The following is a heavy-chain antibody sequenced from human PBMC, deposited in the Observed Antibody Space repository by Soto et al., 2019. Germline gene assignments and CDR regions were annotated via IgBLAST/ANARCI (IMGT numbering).Heavy chain of an antibody. D-gene: IGHD3-3*01. CDR2: IIPILGIA. CDR1: GGTFSSYT. J-gene: IGHJ6*03. Sequence: GASLKVSCKSSGGTFSSYTRSWVRQAPGQGLEWMGRIIPILGIANYAQKFQGRVTITADKSTSTAYMELSSLRSEDTAVYYCAVMEDRVGDVTIFGVVPDHYYYYYMDVWGKGTTVTVSS. CDR3: AVMEDRVGDVTIFGVVPDHYYYYYMDV. V-gene: IGHV1-69*02.